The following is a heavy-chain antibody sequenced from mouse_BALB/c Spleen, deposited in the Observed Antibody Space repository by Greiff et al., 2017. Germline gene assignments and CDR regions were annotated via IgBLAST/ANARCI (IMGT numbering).Heavy chain of an antibody. Sequence: EVMLVESGAELVKPGASVKLSCTASGFNIKDTYMHWVKQRPEQGLEWIGRIDPANGNTKYDPKFQGKATITADTSSNTAYLQLSSLTSEDTAVYYCARYRYYFDYWGQGTTLTVSS. V-gene: IGHV14-3*02. CDR3: ARYRYYFDY. CDR2: IDPANGNT. J-gene: IGHJ2*01. CDR1: GFNIKDTY.